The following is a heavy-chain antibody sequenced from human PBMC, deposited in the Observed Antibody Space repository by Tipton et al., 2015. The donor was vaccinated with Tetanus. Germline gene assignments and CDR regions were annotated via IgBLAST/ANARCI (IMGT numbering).Heavy chain of an antibody. J-gene: IGHJ5*02. CDR3: ARESYDFWSGYYSSSLGP. V-gene: IGHV4-59*01. Sequence: TLSLTCTVSGGSISSYFWTWIRQPPGKGLEWIGYIDYSGRTDYNPSLKNRVNISLDTSKKQFSLKLRSVTAADTAVYFCARESYDFWSGYYSSSLGPWGQGTLVTVSS. CDR2: IDYSGRT. CDR1: GGSISSYF. D-gene: IGHD3-3*01.